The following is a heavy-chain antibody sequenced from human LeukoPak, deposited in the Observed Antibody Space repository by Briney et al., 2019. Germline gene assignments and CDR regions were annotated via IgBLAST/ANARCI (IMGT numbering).Heavy chain of an antibody. Sequence: PGGSLRLSCAASGFTFSDYYMSWIRQAPGKGLEWVSYISSSGSTIYYADSVKGRFTISRDNAKNSLYLQMNSLRAEDRAVYYCARDARYGGNSGYYYGMDVWGQGTTVTVSS. CDR3: ARDARYGGNSGYYYGMDV. CDR2: ISSSGSTI. D-gene: IGHD4-23*01. V-gene: IGHV3-11*01. J-gene: IGHJ6*02. CDR1: GFTFSDYY.